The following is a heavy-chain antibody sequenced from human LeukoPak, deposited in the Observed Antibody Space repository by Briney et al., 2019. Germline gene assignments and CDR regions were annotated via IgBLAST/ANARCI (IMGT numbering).Heavy chain of an antibody. Sequence: SQTLSLTCAISGVSVSSNSAAWNWIRQSPSRGLEWLGRTYYRSKWYNDYAVSVKSRITINPDTSKNQFSLQLNSVTPEDTAVYYCARDLDVVVPAADFNWFDPWGQGTLVTVSS. J-gene: IGHJ5*02. CDR3: ARDLDVVVPAADFNWFDP. CDR1: GVSVSSNSAA. CDR2: TYYRSKWYN. D-gene: IGHD2-2*01. V-gene: IGHV6-1*01.